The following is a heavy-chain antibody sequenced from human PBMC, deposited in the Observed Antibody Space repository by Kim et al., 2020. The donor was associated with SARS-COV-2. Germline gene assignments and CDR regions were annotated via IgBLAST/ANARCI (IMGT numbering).Heavy chain of an antibody. CDR3: ARDRDDYATAPVDY. J-gene: IGHJ4*02. D-gene: IGHD4-17*01. V-gene: IGHV3-11*01. Sequence: GGSLRLSCAASGFTFSDYYMSWIRQAPGKGLEWVSYISSSGSTIYYADSVKGRFTISRDNAKNSLYLQMNSLRAEDTAVYYCARDRDDYATAPVDYWGQGTLVTVSS. CDR1: GFTFSDYY. CDR2: ISSSGSTI.